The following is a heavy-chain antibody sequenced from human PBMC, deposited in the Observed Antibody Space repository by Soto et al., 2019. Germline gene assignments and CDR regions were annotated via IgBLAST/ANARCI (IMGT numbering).Heavy chain of an antibody. CDR1: GFTFSNYD. CDR3: VRDGGP. CDR2: IGTAGDT. V-gene: IGHV3-13*01. Sequence: GGSLRLSCAASGFTFSNYDMHWVRQGTEKGLEWVSAIGTAGDTYYLDSVKGRFTISRENAKNSLYLQMSSLRAGDTAIYYCVRDGGPWGQGTLVTVSS. D-gene: IGHD3-3*01. J-gene: IGHJ5*02.